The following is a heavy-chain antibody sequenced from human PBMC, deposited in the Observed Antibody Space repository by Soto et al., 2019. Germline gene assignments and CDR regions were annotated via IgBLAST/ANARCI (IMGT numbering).Heavy chain of an antibody. CDR3: AKSGIVATMRTCSWFDS. Sequence: GGSLRLSCAASGFTFSNYGMNWVRQAPGKGLEWVSAISGSGTSPNYADSVKGRFTISRDNSKNTLYLQMNSLRADDTAPSYCAKSGIVATMRTCSWFDSWGQGTLVTVSS. D-gene: IGHD2-2*01. CDR2: ISGSGTSP. CDR1: GFTFSNYG. J-gene: IGHJ5*01. V-gene: IGHV3-23*01.